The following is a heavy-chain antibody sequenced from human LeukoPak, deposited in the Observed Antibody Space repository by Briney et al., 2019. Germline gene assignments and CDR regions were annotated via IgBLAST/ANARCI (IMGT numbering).Heavy chain of an antibody. CDR2: IRYDGSNK. CDR1: GFTFSSYG. V-gene: IGHV3-30*02. CDR3: AKDNSSGYYYPDY. J-gene: IGHJ4*02. Sequence: PGGSLRLSCAASGFTFSSYGMHWVRQAPGKGLEWVAFIRYDGSNKYYADSVKGRFTISRDNSKNTLYLQMNSLRAEDTAVYYRAKDNSSGYYYPDYWGQGTLVTVSS. D-gene: IGHD3-22*01.